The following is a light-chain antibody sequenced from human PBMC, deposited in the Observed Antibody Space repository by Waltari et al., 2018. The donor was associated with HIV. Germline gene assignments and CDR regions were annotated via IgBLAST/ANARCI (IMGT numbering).Light chain of an antibody. CDR3: MEALEVT. CDR1: RSLLQSNGYNY. V-gene: IGKV2-28*01. CDR2: FAS. Sequence: DIVMTQSPLALAVTPGESASISCGSSRSLLQSNGYNYLDWYLQKTGQSPQLLIYFASNRAPDRFSGSGSGRDFTLKISRVEAEDVGVYYCMEALEVTFGQGTKVEIK. J-gene: IGKJ1*01.